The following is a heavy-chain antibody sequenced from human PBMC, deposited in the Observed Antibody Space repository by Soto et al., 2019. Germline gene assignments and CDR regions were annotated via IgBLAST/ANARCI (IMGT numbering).Heavy chain of an antibody. V-gene: IGHV3-33*03. J-gene: IGHJ3*01. D-gene: IGHD1-26*01. CDR2: IWYDGSNK. CDR3: ARAQYTGSYFDACDV. CDR1: GFSFSSYG. Sequence: GSLRLSCAASGFSFSSYGMHWVRQAPGKGLDWVAVIWYDGSNKYYAESVKGRFTISRDNSKNTLYVQMNSLTVEDTAVYYCARAQYTGSYFDACDVWGQGTMVTVSS.